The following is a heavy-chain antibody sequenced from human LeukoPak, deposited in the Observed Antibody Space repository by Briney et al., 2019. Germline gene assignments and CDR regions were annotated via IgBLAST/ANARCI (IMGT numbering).Heavy chain of an antibody. D-gene: IGHD3-22*01. CDR3: ARHTRRSSAFYSTVYDVLDF. CDR1: GGSISSNNYY. CDR2: IYYSGTT. J-gene: IGHJ3*01. Sequence: PSETLSLTCTVSGGSISSNNYYWGWIRQPPGKGLKWLGNIYYSGTTHYNPSLKSRVTISVDTSKNQFSLRLSSVTAADTAVFYCARHTRRSSAFYSTVYDVLDFWGQGTMVTVAS. V-gene: IGHV4-39*01.